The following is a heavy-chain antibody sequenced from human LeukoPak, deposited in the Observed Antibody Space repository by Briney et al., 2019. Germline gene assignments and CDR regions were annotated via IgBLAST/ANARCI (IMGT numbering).Heavy chain of an antibody. CDR3: ARAFGCSGTSCHARWGYYYYAMDV. CDR1: ASTFSNDA. CDR2: VSDDETNK. Sequence: GGSLRLSCAASASTFSNDAIHWVRQAPGKGLEWVAVVSDDETNKYYADSVKGRFTISRDSSKNTVYLQMSSLRAEDTAMYYCARAFGCSGTSCHARWGYYYYAMDVWGQGTTVTVSS. V-gene: IGHV3-30-3*01. J-gene: IGHJ6*02. D-gene: IGHD2-2*01.